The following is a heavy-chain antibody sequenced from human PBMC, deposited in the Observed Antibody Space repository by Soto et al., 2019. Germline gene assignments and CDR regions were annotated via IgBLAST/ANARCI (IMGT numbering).Heavy chain of an antibody. Sequence: GGSLRLSCAASGFTFSSYGMHWVRQAPGKGLEWVAVISYDGSNKYYADSVKGRFTISRDNSKNTLYLQMNSLRAEDTAVYYCAKDPQYGIAAADYYYYGMDVWGQGTTVTVSS. J-gene: IGHJ6*02. CDR3: AKDPQYGIAAADYYYYGMDV. CDR2: ISYDGSNK. D-gene: IGHD6-13*01. CDR1: GFTFSSYG. V-gene: IGHV3-30*18.